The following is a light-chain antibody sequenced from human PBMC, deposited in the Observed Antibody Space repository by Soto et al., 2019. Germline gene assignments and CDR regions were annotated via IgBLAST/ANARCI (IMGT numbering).Light chain of an antibody. CDR1: QTISSNY. V-gene: IGKV3-20*01. J-gene: IGKJ1*01. CDR2: GTS. Sequence: DIVLTQSPGTLSVSPGERATLSCRASQTISSNYLAWYQQKPGQPPSLLIYGTSSRATGIPDRFSGSGSVTDFTLTISRLEPDDSAIYYCQQYVSWTFGQGTKVEIK. CDR3: QQYVSWT.